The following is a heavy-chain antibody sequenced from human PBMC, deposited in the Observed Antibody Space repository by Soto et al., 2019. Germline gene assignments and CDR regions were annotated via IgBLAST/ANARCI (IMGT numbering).Heavy chain of an antibody. Sequence: TLSLTCTVSGGSISSGGYYWVWIRHHPGKGLEWIGYIYNSGSTYYNPSLKSRVTISVDTSTNQFSLKLNSVTAADTAVYYCARDGDYGDYYFDYWGQGTLVTAPQ. V-gene: IGHV4-31*03. CDR1: GGSISSGGYY. D-gene: IGHD4-17*01. J-gene: IGHJ4*02. CDR2: IYNSGST. CDR3: ARDGDYGDYYFDY.